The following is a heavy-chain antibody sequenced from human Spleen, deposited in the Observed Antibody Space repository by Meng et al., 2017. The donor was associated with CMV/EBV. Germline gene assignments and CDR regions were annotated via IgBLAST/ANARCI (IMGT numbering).Heavy chain of an antibody. CDR2: IIPILGIA. Sequence: SVKVSCKASGFTFTSSAVQWVRQAPGQGLEWMGGIIPILGIANYAQKFQGRVTITADKSTSTAYMELSSLRSEDTAVYYCARENSGSYAYWGQGTLVTVSS. CDR3: ARENSGSYAY. CDR1: GFTFTSSA. J-gene: IGHJ4*02. D-gene: IGHD1-26*01. V-gene: IGHV1-69*10.